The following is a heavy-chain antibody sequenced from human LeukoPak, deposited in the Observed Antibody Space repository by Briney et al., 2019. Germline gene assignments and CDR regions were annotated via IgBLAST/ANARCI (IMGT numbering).Heavy chain of an antibody. Sequence: GGSLRLSCAASGFTFTSFAMSWVRQAPGKGLEWVSTFSGTTSTYYADSVKGRFTISRDNSKNTLYLQMNSLRAEDTAVYYCAREWYSSGWPLPFDYWGQGTLVTVSS. J-gene: IGHJ4*02. D-gene: IGHD6-19*01. CDR1: GFTFTSFA. V-gene: IGHV3-23*01. CDR2: FSGTTST. CDR3: AREWYSSGWPLPFDY.